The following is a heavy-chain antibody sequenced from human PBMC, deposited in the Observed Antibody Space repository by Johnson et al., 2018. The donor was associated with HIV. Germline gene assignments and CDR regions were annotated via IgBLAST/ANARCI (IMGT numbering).Heavy chain of an antibody. D-gene: IGHD3-16*01. J-gene: IGHJ3*02. CDR2: IGTAGDT. CDR3: ARGQQDMGAGAFDI. V-gene: IGHV3-13*01. Sequence: VQLVESGGGLVQPGGSLRLSCAASGFIFSNYDMHWVRQPTGKGLAWVSGIGTAGDTYYAVSAKGRVTISRGNAKNSLHLQMNSLRAGATAVYYCARGQQDMGAGAFDIWGQGTMVTVSS. CDR1: GFIFSNYD.